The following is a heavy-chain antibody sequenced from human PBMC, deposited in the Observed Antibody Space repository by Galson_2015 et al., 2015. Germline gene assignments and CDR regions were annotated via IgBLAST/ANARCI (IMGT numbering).Heavy chain of an antibody. V-gene: IGHV3-74*01. CDR3: AGDSLCSGGSCYSQFDP. J-gene: IGHJ5*02. CDR2: INSDGSST. CDR1: GFTFSSYW. Sequence: SLRLSCAASGFTFSSYWMHWVRQAPGKGLVWVSRINSDGSSTSYADSVKGRFTISRDNAKNTLYLQMNSLRAEDTAVYYCAGDSLCSGGSCYSQFDPWGQGTLVTVSS. D-gene: IGHD2-15*01.